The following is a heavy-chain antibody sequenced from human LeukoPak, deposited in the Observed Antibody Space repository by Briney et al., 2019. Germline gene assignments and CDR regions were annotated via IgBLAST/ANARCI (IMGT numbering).Heavy chain of an antibody. J-gene: IGHJ3*02. V-gene: IGHV1-69*04. D-gene: IGHD6-13*01. Sequence: GASVKVSCKASGDTFSSYAISWVRQAPGQGLEWMGRITPILGISNYAQKFQGRVTITADKSTTTADMELSSLRSEDTAVYYCARPMETGYSSSWYTSEDAFDIWGQGTMVTVSS. CDR2: ITPILGIS. CDR3: ARPMETGYSSSWYTSEDAFDI. CDR1: GDTFSSYA.